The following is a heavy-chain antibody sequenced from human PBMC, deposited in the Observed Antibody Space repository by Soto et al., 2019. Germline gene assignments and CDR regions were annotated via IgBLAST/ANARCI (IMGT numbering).Heavy chain of an antibody. D-gene: IGHD2-2*01. CDR3: VREDTGADQLVSAHY. J-gene: IGHJ4*02. CDR1: GFTVTSNG. CDR2: ISPNGQGI. V-gene: IGHV3-23*01. Sequence: GGSLRLSCGVSGFTVTSNGVSWVRQAPGKGLEWVSAISPNGQGIWYADSVKGRFTISRDDSKSIAYLDMNSLQTEDTAVYYCVREDTGADQLVSAHYWGQGTLVTVSS.